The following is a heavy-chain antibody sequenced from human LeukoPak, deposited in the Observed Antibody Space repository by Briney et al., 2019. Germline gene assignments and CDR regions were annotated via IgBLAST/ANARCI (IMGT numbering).Heavy chain of an antibody. CDR3: RYSSSSDYYYYMDV. J-gene: IGHJ6*03. CDR2: MNPNSGNT. Sequence: GASVKVSCKASGYTFTSYDIDWVRQATGQGLEWMGWMNPNSGNTSYAQKFQGRVTMTRNTSISTAYMELSSLRSEDTAVYYCRYSSSSDYYYYMDVWGKGTTVTVSS. D-gene: IGHD6-6*01. V-gene: IGHV1-8*01. CDR1: GYTFTSYD.